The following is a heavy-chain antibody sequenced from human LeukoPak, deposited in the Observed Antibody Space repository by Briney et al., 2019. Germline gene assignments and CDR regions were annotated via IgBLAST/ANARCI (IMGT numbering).Heavy chain of an antibody. CDR1: GFTFSSYA. J-gene: IGHJ4*02. CDR3: PRDPRITMIVVLVPYHQLRWFDY. D-gene: IGHD3-22*01. Sequence: GRSLRLSCAASGFTFSSYAMHWVRQAPGKGLEWVAVISYDGSNKYYADSVKGRFTISRDNSKNTLYLQMNSLRAEATAVYYCPRDPRITMIVVLVPYHQLRWFDYWGQGTLVTVSS. V-gene: IGHV3-30-3*01. CDR2: ISYDGSNK.